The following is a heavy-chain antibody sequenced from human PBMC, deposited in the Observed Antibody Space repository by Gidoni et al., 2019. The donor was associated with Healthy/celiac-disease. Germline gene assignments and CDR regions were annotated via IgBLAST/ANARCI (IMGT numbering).Heavy chain of an antibody. V-gene: IGHV3-33*01. Sequence: QPGRSLRLSCAASGFTFSSYGMHGVRQAPGKGLEWVAVTWYDGSNKYYADSVKGRFTISRDNSKNTLYLQMNSLRAEDTAVYYCARSFSSIAARPYGMDVWGQGTTVTVSS. D-gene: IGHD6-6*01. CDR1: GFTFSSYG. CDR3: ARSFSSIAARPYGMDV. CDR2: TWYDGSNK. J-gene: IGHJ6*02.